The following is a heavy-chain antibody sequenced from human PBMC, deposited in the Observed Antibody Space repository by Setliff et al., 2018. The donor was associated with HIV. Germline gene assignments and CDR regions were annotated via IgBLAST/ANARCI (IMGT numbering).Heavy chain of an antibody. Sequence: GESLRLSCAASGFTFSMYWMTWVRQAPGKGLEWVANIKEDGSEKYYVDSVKGRFTISRDNAKKSLYLQMNSLRAEHTAVYYCARGGSGWYSFDYWGQGTLVTVSS. J-gene: IGHJ4*02. CDR1: GFTFSMYW. CDR2: IKEDGSEK. D-gene: IGHD6-19*01. V-gene: IGHV3-7*03. CDR3: ARGGSGWYSFDY.